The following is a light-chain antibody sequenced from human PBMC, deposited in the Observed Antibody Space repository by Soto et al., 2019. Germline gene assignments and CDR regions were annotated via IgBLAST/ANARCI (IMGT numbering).Light chain of an antibody. Sequence: EIVMTQSPSTLCVSPGERATLSCRASQSVSSNLAWYQQKPGQAPRLLIYGASTRATGIPARFSGSGSGTEFTLTISSLEPEDFAVYYCHQRSNGPPWTFGQGTKVDIK. CDR1: QSVSSN. CDR3: HQRSNGPPWT. CDR2: GAS. V-gene: IGKV3-15*01. J-gene: IGKJ1*01.